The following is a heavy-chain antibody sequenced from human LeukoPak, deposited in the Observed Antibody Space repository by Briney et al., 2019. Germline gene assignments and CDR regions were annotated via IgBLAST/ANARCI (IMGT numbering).Heavy chain of an antibody. CDR3: ARHAKAYGSSCDY. D-gene: IGHD6-13*01. CDR2: IDPSDSYT. CDR1: GYTFTTYW. V-gene: IGHV5-10-1*01. Sequence: GASLQISCKGSGYTFTTYWISWVRQLPGKGVEWMGRIDPSDSYTNYSPSFQGHVTISADKSFSTAYLQWTSLKASDTAMYYCARHAKAYGSSCDYWGQGTLVTVSS. J-gene: IGHJ4*02.